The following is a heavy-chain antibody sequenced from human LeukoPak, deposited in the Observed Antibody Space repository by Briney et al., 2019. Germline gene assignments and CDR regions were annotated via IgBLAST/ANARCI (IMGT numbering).Heavy chain of an antibody. CDR3: ARGYYYGSGSSLYYYYYYYMDV. CDR1: GGSISSYY. J-gene: IGHJ6*03. Sequence: SETLSLTCTVSGGSISSYYWSWIRQPPGKGLEWIGYIYYSGSTNYNPSLKSRVTISVDTSKNQFSLKLSSVTAADTAVYYCARGYYYGSGSSLYYYYYYYMDVWGKGTTVTISS. V-gene: IGHV4-59*01. D-gene: IGHD3-10*01. CDR2: IYYSGST.